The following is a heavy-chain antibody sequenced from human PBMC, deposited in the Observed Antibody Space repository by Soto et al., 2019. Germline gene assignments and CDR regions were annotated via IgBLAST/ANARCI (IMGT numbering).Heavy chain of an antibody. CDR1: GYTFTSYG. CDR2: ISAYNGNT. Sequence: QVQLVQSGAEVKKPGASVKVSCKASGYTFTSYGISWVRQAPGQGLEWMGWISAYNGNTNYAQKLQGRVTMTTNTSKSTAYMELRSLRSDDTAVYYCARSQWGYCSSTRCHDRFFFGDYWGQGTLVNVSS. D-gene: IGHD2-2*01. CDR3: ARSQWGYCSSTRCHDRFFFGDY. J-gene: IGHJ4*02. V-gene: IGHV1-18*01.